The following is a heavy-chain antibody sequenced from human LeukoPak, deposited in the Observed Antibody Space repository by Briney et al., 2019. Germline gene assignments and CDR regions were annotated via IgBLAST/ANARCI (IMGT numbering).Heavy chain of an antibody. CDR2: ISWNSGST. J-gene: IGHJ4*02. CDR3: AKDISYDILTGYPDY. Sequence: GGSLRLSCAASGFTFDDYAMHWVRQAPGKGLEWVSGISWNSGSTGYADSVKGRFTISRDNAKNSLYLQMNSLRAEDTALYYCAKDISYDILTGYPDYWGQGTLVTVSS. CDR1: GFTFDDYA. V-gene: IGHV3-9*01. D-gene: IGHD3-9*01.